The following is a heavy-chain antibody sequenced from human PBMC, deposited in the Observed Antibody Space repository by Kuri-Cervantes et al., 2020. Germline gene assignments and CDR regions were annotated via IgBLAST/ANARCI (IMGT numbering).Heavy chain of an antibody. CDR3: AREYNIAALGTPLDY. Sequence: SETLSLTCTVSGDSISSYYWSWIRQPPGKGLEWIGYIFHTGRAFYNPSLKSRVTISVDTSENQFSLRLNSVTAADTAVYFCAREYNIAALGTPLDYWGQGTLVTVSS. V-gene: IGHV4-59*12. D-gene: IGHD6-25*01. CDR1: GDSISSYY. CDR2: IFHTGRA. J-gene: IGHJ4*02.